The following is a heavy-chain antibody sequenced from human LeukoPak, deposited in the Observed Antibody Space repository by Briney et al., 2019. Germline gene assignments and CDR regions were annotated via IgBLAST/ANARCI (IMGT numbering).Heavy chain of an antibody. CDR3: ARGVWNDEGLDS. J-gene: IGHJ4*02. Sequence: GWSLRFSCAASGFTFSSFAMSWVRQAAGKGLEWVSGISWTSGSIGYADSVKGRFTISRDNAKNSVYLQMNSLGAEDTAVYYCARGVWNDEGLDSWGQGTLVIVSS. CDR1: GFTFSSFA. V-gene: IGHV3-20*04. D-gene: IGHD1-1*01. CDR2: ISWTSGSI.